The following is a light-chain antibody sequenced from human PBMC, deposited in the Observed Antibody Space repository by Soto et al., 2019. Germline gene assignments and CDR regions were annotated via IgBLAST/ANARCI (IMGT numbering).Light chain of an antibody. CDR2: ATS. J-gene: IGKJ4*01. CDR1: RNIDTY. V-gene: IGKV1-39*01. Sequence: DIQMAQSPSSLSASVGDRVTITCRASRNIDTYLSWYQQKAGKAPKLLIFATSTLQSGVPSRFSGSGSGTDSTLTISSLQPEDFGTYYCHQTFTPPLTFGGGTKVDIK. CDR3: HQTFTPPLT.